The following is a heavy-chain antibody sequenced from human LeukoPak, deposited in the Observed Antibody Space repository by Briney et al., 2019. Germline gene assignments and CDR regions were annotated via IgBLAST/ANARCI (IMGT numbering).Heavy chain of an antibody. J-gene: IGHJ6*04. CDR3: ASRVYDFWSGYEDV. CDR1: GGSISSGGYY. CDR2: IYYSGST. D-gene: IGHD3-3*01. V-gene: IGHV4-31*03. Sequence: SETLSLTCTVSGGSISSGGYYWSWIRQHPGKGLEWIGYIYYSGSTYCNPSLKSRVTISVDTSKNQFSLKLSSVTAADTAVYYCASRVYDFWSGYEDVWGKGTTVTVSS.